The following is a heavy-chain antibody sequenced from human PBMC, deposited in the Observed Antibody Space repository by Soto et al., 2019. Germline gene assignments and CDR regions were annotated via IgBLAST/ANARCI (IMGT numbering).Heavy chain of an antibody. J-gene: IGHJ6*02. CDR3: ARGGYSSSWYPYYYYGMDV. Sequence: GGSLRLSCAASGFTFISYWMSWVRQAPGKGLEWVANIKQDGSEKYYVDSVKGRFTISRDNAKNSLYLQMNSLRAEDTAVYYCARGGYSSSWYPYYYYGMDVWGQGTTVTVSS. V-gene: IGHV3-7*03. CDR1: GFTFISYW. CDR2: IKQDGSEK. D-gene: IGHD6-13*01.